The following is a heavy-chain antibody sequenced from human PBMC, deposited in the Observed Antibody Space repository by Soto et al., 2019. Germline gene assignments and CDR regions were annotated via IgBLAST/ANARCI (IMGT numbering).Heavy chain of an antibody. CDR3: ARGDEGDHYDILTGYYGY. Sequence: QVQLVQSGAEVKKPGASVKVSCKASGYTFTSYGISWVRQAPGQGLEWMGWISAYNGNTNYAQKLQGRVTMTTDTSTSTAYMELRSLRSDDTAVYYCARGDEGDHYDILTGYYGYWGQGTLVTVSS. V-gene: IGHV1-18*01. CDR1: GYTFTSYG. CDR2: ISAYNGNT. J-gene: IGHJ4*02. D-gene: IGHD3-9*01.